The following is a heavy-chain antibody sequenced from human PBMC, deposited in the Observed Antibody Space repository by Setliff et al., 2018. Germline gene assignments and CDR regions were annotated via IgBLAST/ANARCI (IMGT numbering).Heavy chain of an antibody. V-gene: IGHV1-46*01. J-gene: IGHJ4*02. CDR2: INPGGGSA. CDR1: GYTLSRHY. Sequence: ASVKVSCKATGYTLSRHYMHWVRQAPGQGLEWMGIINPGGGSASIVEKFQGRVTMTSDTSTSTVYLDLSGLTSEDTAVYYCARGGVAAAGRKGVFEYWGQGSLVTV. CDR3: ARGGVAAAGRKGVFEY. D-gene: IGHD6-13*01.